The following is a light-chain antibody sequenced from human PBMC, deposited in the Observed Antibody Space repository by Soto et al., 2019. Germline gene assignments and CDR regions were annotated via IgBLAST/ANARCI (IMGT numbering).Light chain of an antibody. CDR2: GAS. CDR1: QSVSSSY. Sequence: EIVMTQSPATLSVSPGERATLSCRASQSVSSSYLAWYQQKPGQAPRLLIYGASSRATGIPDRFSGSGSGTDFTLTINSLQPEDFATYYCQQAASFPITFGQGTRLEIK. CDR3: QQAASFPIT. J-gene: IGKJ5*01. V-gene: IGKV3-20*01.